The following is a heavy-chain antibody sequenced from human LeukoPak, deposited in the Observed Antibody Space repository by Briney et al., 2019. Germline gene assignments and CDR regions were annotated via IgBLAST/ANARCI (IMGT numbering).Heavy chain of an antibody. D-gene: IGHD2-2*01. Sequence: ASVKVSCKASGYTFTSYGISWVRQAPGQGLEWMGWISAYNGNTNYAQKLQGRVTMTTDTSTSTAYMELRSLRSDDTAVYYCARDWEDIVVVPAADETYNWFHPWGQGTLVTVSS. CDR1: GYTFTSYG. CDR3: ARDWEDIVVVPAADETYNWFHP. V-gene: IGHV1-18*04. J-gene: IGHJ5*02. CDR2: ISAYNGNT.